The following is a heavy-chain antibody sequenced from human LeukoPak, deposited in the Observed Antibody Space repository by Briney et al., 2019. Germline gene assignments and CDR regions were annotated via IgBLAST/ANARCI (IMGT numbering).Heavy chain of an antibody. CDR1: GGSISSYY. V-gene: IGHV4-59*01. D-gene: IGHD1-26*01. J-gene: IGHJ5*02. Sequence: SETLSLTCTVSGGSISSYYWSWIRQPPGKGLEWIGYIYYSGSTNYNPSLKSRVTISVDTSKNQFSLKLSSVPAADTAVYYCAGDSGSYQSWFDPWGQGTLVTVSS. CDR2: IYYSGST. CDR3: AGDSGSYQSWFDP.